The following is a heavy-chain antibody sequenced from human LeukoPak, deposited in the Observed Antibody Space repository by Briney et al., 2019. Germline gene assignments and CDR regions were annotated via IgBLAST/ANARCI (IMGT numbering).Heavy chain of an antibody. Sequence: PSETLSLTCTVSGGSISSYYWSWIRQPPGKGLEWIGYIYYSGSTNYNPSLKSRVTISVDTSKNQFSLKLSSVTAADTAVYYCARHGRPGYAFDIWGQGTMVTVSS. J-gene: IGHJ3*02. CDR2: IYYSGST. CDR3: ARHGRPGYAFDI. CDR1: GGSISSYY. V-gene: IGHV4-59*08. D-gene: IGHD2-2*01.